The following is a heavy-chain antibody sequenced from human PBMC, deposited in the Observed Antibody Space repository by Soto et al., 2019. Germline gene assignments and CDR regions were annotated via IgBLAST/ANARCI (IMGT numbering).Heavy chain of an antibody. CDR2: IIPIFGTA. Sequence: GASVKVSCKASGGTFSSYAISWVRQAPGQGLEWMGGIIPIFGTANYAQKFQGRVTITADESTSTAYMELGSLRSEDTAVYYCARVGDSSGLYKPFDYWGQGTLVTVSS. D-gene: IGHD3-22*01. J-gene: IGHJ4*02. V-gene: IGHV1-69*13. CDR1: GGTFSSYA. CDR3: ARVGDSSGLYKPFDY.